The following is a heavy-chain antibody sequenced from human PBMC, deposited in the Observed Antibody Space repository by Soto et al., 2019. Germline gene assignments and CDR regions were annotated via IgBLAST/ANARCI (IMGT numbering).Heavy chain of an antibody. CDR1: GFNFVDYA. CDR2: ISWNSGSI. J-gene: IGHJ4*02. CDR3: AKDFDIAAAGPFDY. Sequence: PGGPLRLRCAAFGFNFVDYARHWVRPAQGKGLEWVSGISWNSGSIGYADSVKGRFTISRDNAKNSLYLQMNSLRAEDTALYYCAKDFDIAAAGPFDYWGQGNLVTVSP. V-gene: IGHV3-9*01. D-gene: IGHD6-13*01.